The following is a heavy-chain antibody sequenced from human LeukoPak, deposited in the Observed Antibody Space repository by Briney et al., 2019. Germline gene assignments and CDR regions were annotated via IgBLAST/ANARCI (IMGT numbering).Heavy chain of an antibody. CDR2: INTNTGNP. Sequence: ASVKLSCKASGYSFSSYNMNWVRQAPGQGLEWMGWINTNTGNPRYAQGFTGRFVFSLDTSVSTAYLQINSLKAEDTAVYYCARVGYPVYYYYMDVWGKGTTVTVSS. CDR1: GYSFSSYN. J-gene: IGHJ6*03. CDR3: ARVGYPVYYYYMDV. D-gene: IGHD6-13*01. V-gene: IGHV7-4-1*02.